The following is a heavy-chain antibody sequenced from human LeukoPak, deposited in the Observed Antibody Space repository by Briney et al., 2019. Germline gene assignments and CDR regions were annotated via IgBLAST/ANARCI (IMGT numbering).Heavy chain of an antibody. Sequence: PSQTLSLTCTVSGGSVTSGNYYWNWIRQPAGKGLEWIGRIYTNGGASYNPSLKSRVTISVDTSKNQFSLKLGSVTAADTAVYYCARDNGISFDPWGQGTLVTVSS. CDR3: ARDNGISFDP. J-gene: IGHJ5*02. CDR1: GGSVTSGNYY. CDR2: IYTNGGA. D-gene: IGHD2-8*01. V-gene: IGHV4-61*02.